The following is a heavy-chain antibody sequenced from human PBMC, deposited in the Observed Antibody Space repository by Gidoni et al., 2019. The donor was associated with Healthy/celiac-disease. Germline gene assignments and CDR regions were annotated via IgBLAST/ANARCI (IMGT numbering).Heavy chain of an antibody. D-gene: IGHD6-13*01. CDR2: ISWNSGSI. J-gene: IGHJ6*02. V-gene: IGHV3-9*01. Sequence: EVQLVESGGGLVQPGRSLRLSCAASGFTFDDDAMHWVRQAPGKGLEWVSGISWNSGSIGYSDSVKGRFTISRDNAKNSLYLQMNSLRAEDTAFYYCAKDNSAAGSYGMDVWGQGTTVTVSS. CDR1: GFTFDDDA. CDR3: AKDNSAAGSYGMDV.